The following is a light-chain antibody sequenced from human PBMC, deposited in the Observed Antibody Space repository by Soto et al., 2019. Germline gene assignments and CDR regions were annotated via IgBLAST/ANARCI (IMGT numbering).Light chain of an antibody. CDR2: EVS. J-gene: IGLJ1*01. Sequence: QSVLTQPASVSGSPGQSITISCTGTSSDVGGYKYVSWYQQNPGKAPKLMIYEVSNRPSGVSNRFSGSKSGNTASLTISGLQAEDEADYYCQSYDLSLHNYVFGTGTKLTVL. CDR1: SSDVGGYKY. CDR3: QSYDLSLHNYV. V-gene: IGLV2-14*01.